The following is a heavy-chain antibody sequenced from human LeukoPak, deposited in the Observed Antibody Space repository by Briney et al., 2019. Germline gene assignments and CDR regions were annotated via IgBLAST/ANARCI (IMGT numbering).Heavy chain of an antibody. CDR1: GFTFSSFG. V-gene: IGHV3-30*02. CDR2: IRSDGTNK. D-gene: IGHD6-19*01. CDR3: AKDRAVAAYYFDY. Sequence: PGGSLRLSCAASGFTFSSFGMHWVRQAPGKGLEWVAFIRSDGTNKYYADSVKGRFTISRDTSKNTLYLQMNSLRAEDTAVYYCAKDRAVAAYYFDYWGQGTLVTVSS. J-gene: IGHJ4*02.